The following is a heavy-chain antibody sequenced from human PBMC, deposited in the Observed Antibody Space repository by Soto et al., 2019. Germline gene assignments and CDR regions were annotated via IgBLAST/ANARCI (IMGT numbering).Heavy chain of an antibody. V-gene: IGHV1-18*01. CDR1: GYTFTSYG. J-gene: IGHJ4*02. CDR3: ARDRFHSGYDYSQDGVDY. CDR2: ISAYNGNT. Sequence: ASVKVSCKASGYTFTSYGISWVRQAPGQGLEWMGWISAYNGNTNYAQKLQGRVTMTTDTSTSTAYMELRSLRSDDTAVYYCARDRFHSGYDYSQDGVDYWGQGTLVTVSS. D-gene: IGHD5-12*01.